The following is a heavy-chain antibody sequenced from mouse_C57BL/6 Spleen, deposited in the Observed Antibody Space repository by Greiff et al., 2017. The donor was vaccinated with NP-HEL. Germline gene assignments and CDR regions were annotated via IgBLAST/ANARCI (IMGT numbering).Heavy chain of an antibody. D-gene: IGHD1-1*01. CDR3: ARHYYGSSYAMDD. CDR2: INPYNGGT. CDR1: GYTFTDYY. J-gene: IGHJ4*01. V-gene: IGHV1-19*01. Sequence: VQLQQSGPVLVKPGASVKMSCKASGYTFTDYYMNWVKQSPGKSLEWIGVINPYNGGTSYNQKFKGKATLTVDKSSSTAYMELNSLTSEDSAVYYCARHYYGSSYAMDDWGQGTSVTVSS.